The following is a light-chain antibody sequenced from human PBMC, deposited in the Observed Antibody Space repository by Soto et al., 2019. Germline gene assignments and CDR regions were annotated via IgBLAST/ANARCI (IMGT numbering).Light chain of an antibody. CDR1: SSTIGSYT. CDR3: AAWDDSLNGHV. CDR2: TTD. Sequence: QSVLAQPPSASGTPGQRVTISCSGSSSTIGSYTVHWFQQLPGAAPKPLIYTTDQRPSGVPDRFSGSKSGTSASLAISGLQSEDEADYYCAAWDDSLNGHVFGSGTKVTVL. V-gene: IGLV1-44*01. J-gene: IGLJ1*01.